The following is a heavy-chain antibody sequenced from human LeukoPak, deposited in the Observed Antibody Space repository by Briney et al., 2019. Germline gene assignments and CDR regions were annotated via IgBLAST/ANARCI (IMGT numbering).Heavy chain of an antibody. CDR2: IYYSGST. CDR1: GGSISSGDYY. Sequence: SETLSLTCTVSGGSISSGDYYWSWIRQPPGKGLEWIGYIYYSGSTYYNPSLKSRVTISVDTSKNQFSLKLSSVTAADTAVYYCARLRVPDYYAMDVWGQGATVTVSS. V-gene: IGHV4-30-4*01. J-gene: IGHJ6*02. CDR3: ARLRVPDYYAMDV.